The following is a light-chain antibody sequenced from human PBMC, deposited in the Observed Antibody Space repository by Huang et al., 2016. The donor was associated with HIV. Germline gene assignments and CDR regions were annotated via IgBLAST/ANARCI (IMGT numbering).Light chain of an antibody. V-gene: IGKV3-11*01. J-gene: IGKJ4*01. Sequence: EIVLTQSPASLSLSPWERATLSCRASQSVSSYLAWYQQKPGQAPRLLIYDASNRATGIPARFSGSGSGTDFTLTISSLDPEDFAVYYCQQRSNWAPITFGGGTKVEIK. CDR1: QSVSSY. CDR3: QQRSNWAPIT. CDR2: DAS.